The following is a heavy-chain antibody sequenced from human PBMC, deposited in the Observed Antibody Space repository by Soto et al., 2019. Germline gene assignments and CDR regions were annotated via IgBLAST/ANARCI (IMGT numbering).Heavy chain of an antibody. D-gene: IGHD3-10*01. CDR3: ARGRQDYYGSGNYYFDY. J-gene: IGHJ4*02. Sequence: PSETLSLTCAVYGGSFSGYYWSWIRQPPGKGLEWIGEINHSGSTNYNPSLKSRVTISVDTSKNQFSLKLSSVTAADTAVYYCARGRQDYYGSGNYYFDYWGQGTLVTVSS. CDR2: INHSGST. V-gene: IGHV4-34*01. CDR1: GGSFSGYY.